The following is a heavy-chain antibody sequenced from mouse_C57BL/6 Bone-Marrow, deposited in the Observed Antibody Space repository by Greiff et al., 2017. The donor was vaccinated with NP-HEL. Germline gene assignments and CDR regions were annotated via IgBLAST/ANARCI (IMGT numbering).Heavy chain of an antibody. CDR3: AGLQGAMDY. Sequence: SGPVLVKPGASVKMSCKASGYTFTDYYMNWVKQSHGKSLEWIGVINPYNGGTSYNQKFKGKATLTVDKSSSTAYMELNSLTSEDSAVYYCAGLQGAMDYWGQGTSVTVSS. CDR2: INPYNGGT. D-gene: IGHD2-1*01. CDR1: GYTFTDYY. J-gene: IGHJ4*01. V-gene: IGHV1-19*01.